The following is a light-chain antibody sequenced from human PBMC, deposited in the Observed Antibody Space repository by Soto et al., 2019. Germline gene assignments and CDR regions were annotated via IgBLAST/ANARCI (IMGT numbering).Light chain of an antibody. CDR3: GTWDSSLSAAV. CDR2: DNN. V-gene: IGLV1-51*01. J-gene: IGLJ7*01. Sequence: QSVLTQPPSVSAAPGQKVTISCSGSSSNIGNNYVSWYQQLPGTAPKLLIYDNNKRPSGIPDRFSGSKSGTSATLGITGLQTGDEADYYCGTWDSSLSAAVFGRGTQLTV. CDR1: SSNIGNNY.